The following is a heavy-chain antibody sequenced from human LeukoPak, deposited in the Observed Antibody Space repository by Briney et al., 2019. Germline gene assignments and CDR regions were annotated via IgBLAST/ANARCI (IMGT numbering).Heavy chain of an antibody. CDR3: ARGRRRLDAFDI. Sequence: PSETLSLTCAVYGRSFSGYYWSWIRQPPGKGLEWIGEINHSGSTNYNPSPKSRVTISVDTSKNLFSLKLSSVTAADTAVYYCARGRRRLDAFDIWGQGTMVTVSS. D-gene: IGHD3-16*01. V-gene: IGHV4-34*01. J-gene: IGHJ3*02. CDR1: GRSFSGYY. CDR2: INHSGST.